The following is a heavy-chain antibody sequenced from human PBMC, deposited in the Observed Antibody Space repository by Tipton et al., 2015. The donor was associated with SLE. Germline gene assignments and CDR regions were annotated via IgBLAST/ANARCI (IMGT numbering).Heavy chain of an antibody. Sequence: GLVKPSETLSLTCTVSGGSISSSSYYWGWIRQPPGKGLEWIGSIYYSGSTYYNPSLKSRVTIAVDTSKNQFSLKLSSVTAADTAVYYCARTKLRYFDWPYNCFAPWVLVTLVIVSS. D-gene: IGHD3-9*01. V-gene: IGHV4-39*07. CDR1: GGSISSSSYY. CDR2: IYYSGST. J-gene: IGHJ5*02. CDR3: ARTKLRYFDWPYNCFAP.